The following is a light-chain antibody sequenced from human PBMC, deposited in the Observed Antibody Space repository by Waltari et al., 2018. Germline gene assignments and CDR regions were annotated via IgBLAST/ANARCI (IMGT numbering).Light chain of an antibody. CDR3: QALGTGAWV. V-gene: IGLV3-1*01. CDR2: QNT. CDR1: ISGTND. J-gene: IGLJ3*02. Sequence: SHELTTPPSVSVSPGQTASITCSGDISGTNDASCSQQTPGQSPLLVIYQNTKRPSGLPERFSGANSGNAATLTISGTQAMDEADYYCQALGTGAWVFGGGTKLTVL.